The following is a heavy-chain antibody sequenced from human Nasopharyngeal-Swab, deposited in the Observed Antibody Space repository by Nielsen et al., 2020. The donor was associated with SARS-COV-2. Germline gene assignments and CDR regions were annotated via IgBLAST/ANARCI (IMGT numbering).Heavy chain of an antibody. CDR3: ARAGYCTNGVCYTTYYYGMDV. CDR1: GFTFNSHG. CDR2: ISFDGSKK. D-gene: IGHD2-8*01. V-gene: IGHV3-30*03. Sequence: GGSLRLSCAASGFTFNSHGMHWVRQAPGKGLEWVAVISFDGSKKYYADSVKGRFTISRDNAKNSLYLQMNSLRAEDTAVYYCARAGYCTNGVCYTTYYYGMDVWGQGTTVTVSS. J-gene: IGHJ6*02.